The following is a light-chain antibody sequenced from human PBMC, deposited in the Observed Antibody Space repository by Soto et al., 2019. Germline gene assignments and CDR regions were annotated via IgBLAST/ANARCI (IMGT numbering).Light chain of an antibody. CDR2: RDH. V-gene: IGLV1-47*01. Sequence: QSVLTQPASVSGSPGQSITISCTGTDSDVGGYNYVSWYQHLPGAAPKLLIYRDHQRPSGVPDRFSASKSGTSASLAISGLRSEDEADYYCAVWDDRLSGLFGGGTKVTVL. CDR3: AVWDDRLSGL. J-gene: IGLJ3*02. CDR1: DSDVGGYNY.